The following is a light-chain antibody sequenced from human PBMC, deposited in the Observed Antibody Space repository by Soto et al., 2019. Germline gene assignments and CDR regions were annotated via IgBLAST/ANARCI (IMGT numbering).Light chain of an antibody. CDR1: QSVASN. J-gene: IGKJ5*01. CDR3: QHYNNWPIT. CDR2: GAS. Sequence: IVMTQSPATLSVSRGESVTLSWPASQSVASNLAWYQQRPGQAPSLLIYGASTRAPGIPARCSGSGSGTDFTLTISSLQSEDFAVYHCQHYNNWPITFGQGTRLEIK. V-gene: IGKV3-15*01.